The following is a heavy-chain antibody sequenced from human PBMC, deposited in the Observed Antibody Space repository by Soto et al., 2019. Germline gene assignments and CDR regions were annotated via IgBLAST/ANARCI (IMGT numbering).Heavy chain of an antibody. CDR2: INHSGST. V-gene: IGHV4-34*01. J-gene: IGHJ4*02. CDR3: ARGDLECPTC. D-gene: IGHD3-3*01. CDR1: GGSFSGYY. Sequence: PSEILSLTCAVYGGSFSGYYWSWIRQPPGKGLEWLGEINHSGSTNYSPSLKSRVTISVDTSKNQFSLKLSSVTAADTAVYYCARGDLECPTCWGQGTQVTVSS.